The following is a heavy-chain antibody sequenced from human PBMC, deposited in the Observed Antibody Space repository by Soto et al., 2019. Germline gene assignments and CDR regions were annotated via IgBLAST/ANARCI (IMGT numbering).Heavy chain of an antibody. CDR3: ARVGIAESVRGWFDP. CDR1: GFTFTTYG. J-gene: IGHJ5*02. Sequence: ASVKVSCKASGFTFTTYGITWVRQAPGQGLEWMGWITGHNGNTKFAEKFQGGATMTTDSFMRTAYMEMTSLTYDDTAVYYCARVGIAESVRGWFDPWGQGTLVTVSS. V-gene: IGHV1-18*01. D-gene: IGHD6-13*01. CDR2: ITGHNGNT.